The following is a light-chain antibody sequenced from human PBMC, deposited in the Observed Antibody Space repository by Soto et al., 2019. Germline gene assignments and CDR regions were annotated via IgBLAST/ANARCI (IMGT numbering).Light chain of an antibody. CDR3: SSFTSSTTLPI. CDR2: DVS. J-gene: IGLJ2*01. V-gene: IGLV2-14*01. Sequence: QSALTQPASVSGSPGQSITISCTGTSSDVGGYKYVSWYQQHPGKAPKLMIYDVSARPSGVSNRFTGSKSGNTASLTISGLRAEDEADYYCSSFTSSTTLPIFGGGTKVTVL. CDR1: SSDVGGYKY.